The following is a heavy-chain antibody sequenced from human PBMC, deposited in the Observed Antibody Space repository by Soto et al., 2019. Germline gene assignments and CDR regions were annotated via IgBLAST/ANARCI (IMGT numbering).Heavy chain of an antibody. V-gene: IGHV1-69*06. Sequence: QVQLVQSGAEVKKPGSSVKVSCKASGGTFSSYAISWVRQAPGQGLEWMGGIIPIFGTANYAQKFQGRVTITADKSTSTAYMELSSLRSEDTAVYYCARDDYYGSGSPYYYYGMDVWGQGTTVTVPS. J-gene: IGHJ6*02. CDR3: ARDDYYGSGSPYYYYGMDV. CDR1: GGTFSSYA. CDR2: IIPIFGTA. D-gene: IGHD3-10*01.